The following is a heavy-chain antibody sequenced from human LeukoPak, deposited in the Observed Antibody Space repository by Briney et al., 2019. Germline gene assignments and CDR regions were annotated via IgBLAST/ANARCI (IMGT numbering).Heavy chain of an antibody. CDR1: GGSISSYY. CDR3: ARGSGYYGL. CDR2: INHSGST. Sequence: SETLSLTCTVSGGSISSYYWSWIRQPPGKGLEWIGEINHSGSTNYNPSLKSRVTISVDTSKNQFSLKLSSVTAADTAVYYCARGSGYYGLWGQGTLVTVSS. J-gene: IGHJ4*02. D-gene: IGHD3-22*01. V-gene: IGHV4-34*01.